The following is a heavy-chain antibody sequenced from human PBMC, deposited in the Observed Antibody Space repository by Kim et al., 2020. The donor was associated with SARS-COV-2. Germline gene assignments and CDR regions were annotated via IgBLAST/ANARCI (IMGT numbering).Heavy chain of an antibody. D-gene: IGHD5-12*01. CDR2: ISYDGSDK. V-gene: IGHV3-33*01. CDR1: GFSFSSYG. CDR3: ARGHVDPKEGWYFDL. J-gene: IGHJ2*01. Sequence: GGSLRLSCAASGFSFSSYGMHWVRQAPGKGLEWVSFISYDGSDKFYADSVKGRFTISRDNSNNTLYLQTNSLRSGDTAVFYCARGHVDPKEGWYFDLWGR.